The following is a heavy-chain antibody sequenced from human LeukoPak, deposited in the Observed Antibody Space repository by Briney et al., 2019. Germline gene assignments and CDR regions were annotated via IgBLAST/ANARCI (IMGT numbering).Heavy chain of an antibody. J-gene: IGHJ4*02. D-gene: IGHD1-26*01. CDR1: GFRFDSHI. CDR3: AKDKWEQRDNYFLYFDY. V-gene: IGHV3-33*06. Sequence: GGSLRLSCAASGFRFDSHIMHWVRQAPGKGLEWVAGIWYDGSRRHYGDSAEGRFSISRDNFRNTLDLQMNSLTAEDTAVYFCAKDKWEQRDNYFLYFDYWGQEILVTVSS. CDR2: IWYDGSRR.